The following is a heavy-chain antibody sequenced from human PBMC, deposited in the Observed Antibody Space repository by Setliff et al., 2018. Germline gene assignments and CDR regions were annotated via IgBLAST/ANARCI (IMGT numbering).Heavy chain of an antibody. CDR2: ISYSATT. D-gene: IGHD6-6*01. J-gene: IGHJ3*02. V-gene: IGHV4-31*03. Sequence: NPSETLSLTCIVSDDSMNSGAYYWSWIRQHPGQGLEWIGYISYSATTSYNPSLKSRISISMHTSRDQLSLQLTAVTAADTAMYYCVRATEEFGLYSSSSNPFDIWGQGTMVTVSS. CDR3: VRATEEFGLYSSSSNPFDI. CDR1: DDSMNSGAYY.